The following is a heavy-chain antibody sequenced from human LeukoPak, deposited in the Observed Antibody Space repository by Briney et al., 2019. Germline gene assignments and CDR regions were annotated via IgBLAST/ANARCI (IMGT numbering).Heavy chain of an antibody. CDR1: GYSISSGYY. V-gene: IGHV4-38-2*02. CDR3: ARDWVGVTDFHY. CDR2: IYQSGST. Sequence: SETLSLTCTVSGYSISSGYYWGWIRQSPRKGLEWIGSIYQSGSTHYNPSLQSRVAISVDTSKNQFSLKLYSVTAADTAVYYCARDWVGVTDFHYWGQGTLVTVSS. D-gene: IGHD1-26*01. J-gene: IGHJ4*02.